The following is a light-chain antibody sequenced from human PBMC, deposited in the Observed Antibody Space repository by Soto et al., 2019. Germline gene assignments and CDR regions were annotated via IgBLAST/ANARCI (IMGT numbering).Light chain of an antibody. Sequence: QSALAQPASVSGSPGQSITISCTGSGRDIGAYDYVSWYQQHPGKAPKLLIYEVSNRPSGVSNRFSGSKSGNTASLTIFGLQAEDEADYYCSSYTSSSTYVFGTGTKVTVL. CDR2: EVS. J-gene: IGLJ1*01. CDR3: SSYTSSSTYV. V-gene: IGLV2-14*01. CDR1: GRDIGAYDY.